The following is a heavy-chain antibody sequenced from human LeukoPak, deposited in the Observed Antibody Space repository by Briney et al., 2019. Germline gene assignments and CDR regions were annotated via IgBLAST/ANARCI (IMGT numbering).Heavy chain of an antibody. CDR2: INHSGST. Sequence: SETLSLTCAVYGGSFSGCYWSWIRQPPGKGLEWIGEINHSGSTNYNPSLKSRVTISVDTSKNQFSLKLSSVTAADTAVYYCARVGNSLDYWGQGTLVTVSS. D-gene: IGHD1/OR15-1a*01. CDR3: ARVGNSLDY. CDR1: GGSFSGCY. V-gene: IGHV4-34*01. J-gene: IGHJ4*02.